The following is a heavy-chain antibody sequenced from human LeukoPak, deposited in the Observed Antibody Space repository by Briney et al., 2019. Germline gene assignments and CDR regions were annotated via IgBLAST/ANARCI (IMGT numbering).Heavy chain of an antibody. J-gene: IGHJ4*02. CDR3: ARDDPYYYDSSGYLPFDY. CDR2: ISAYNGNT. V-gene: IGHV1-18*01. D-gene: IGHD3-22*01. CDR1: GYTFTSYG. Sequence: GASVKVSCKASGYTFTSYGISWVRQAPGQGLEWMGWISAYNGNTNYAQKLQGRVTMTTDTSTSTAYMELGSLRSDDTAVYYCARDDPYYYDSSGYLPFDYWGQGTLVTVSS.